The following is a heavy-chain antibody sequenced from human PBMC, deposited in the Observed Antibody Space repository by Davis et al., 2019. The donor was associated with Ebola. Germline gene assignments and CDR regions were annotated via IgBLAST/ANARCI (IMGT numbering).Heavy chain of an antibody. CDR2: IRGNGEKT. Sequence: GGSLRPSCAAPGFNFNIYAMSWVRQAPGKGLECVSFIRGNGEKTYYADSVKGRFTISRDNSRNNLYLEMNILRAEDTAVYYCVKVGVATITGWYGMDAWGRGTTVTVSS. CDR1: GFNFNIYA. D-gene: IGHD5-12*01. J-gene: IGHJ6*02. V-gene: IGHV3-23*01. CDR3: VKVGVATITGWYGMDA.